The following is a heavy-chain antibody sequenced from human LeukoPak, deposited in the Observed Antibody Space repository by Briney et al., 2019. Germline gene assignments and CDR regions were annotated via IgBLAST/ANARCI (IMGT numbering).Heavy chain of an antibody. J-gene: IGHJ4*02. CDR2: IYSGGST. V-gene: IGHV3-66*01. CDR1: GFTVSSNY. D-gene: IGHD5-12*01. Sequence: PGGTLRLSCAASGFTVSSNYMSWVRQAPGKGLEWVSVIYSGGSTYYADSVKGRFTISRDNAKNSLYLQMNSLRAEDTAVYYCARGLSGYDFQSHYWGQGTLVTVSS. CDR3: ARGLSGYDFQSHY.